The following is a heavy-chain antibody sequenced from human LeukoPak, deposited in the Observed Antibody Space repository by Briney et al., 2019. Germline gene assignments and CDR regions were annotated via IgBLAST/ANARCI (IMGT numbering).Heavy chain of an antibody. CDR2: ISSSSSYI. D-gene: IGHD6-19*01. CDR3: ATIPGYSSGWYGGYDY. V-gene: IGHV3-21*01. CDR1: GFTFSSYS. J-gene: IGHJ4*02. Sequence: GGSLSLSCAASGFTFSSYSMNWVRQAPGKGLEWVSSISSSSSYIYYADSVKGRFTISRDNAKNSLYLQMNSLRAEDTAVYYCATIPGYSSGWYGGYDYWGQGTLVTVSS.